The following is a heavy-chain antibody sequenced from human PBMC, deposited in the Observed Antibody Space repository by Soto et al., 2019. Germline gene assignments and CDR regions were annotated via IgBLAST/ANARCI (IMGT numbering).Heavy chain of an antibody. V-gene: IGHV3-30-3*01. CDR2: ISYDGSNK. Sequence: PGGSLRLSCAASGFTFSSYAMHWVRQAPGKGLEWVAVISYDGSNKYYADSVKGRFTISRDNSKNTLYLQMNSLRAEDTAVYYCARPRFRINYYYGMDVWGQGTTVTV. CDR1: GFTFSSYA. J-gene: IGHJ6*02. D-gene: IGHD3-3*01. CDR3: ARPRFRINYYYGMDV.